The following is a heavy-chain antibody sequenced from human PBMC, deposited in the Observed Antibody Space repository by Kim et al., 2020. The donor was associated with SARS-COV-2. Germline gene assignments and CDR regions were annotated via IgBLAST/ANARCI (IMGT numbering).Heavy chain of an antibody. CDR3: ARVSIYNWFDP. Sequence: TNYNPSLKSRVTISVDTSKNQFSLKLSSVTAADTAVYYCARVSIYNWFDPWGQGTLVTVSS. CDR2: T. J-gene: IGHJ5*02. V-gene: IGHV4-34*01.